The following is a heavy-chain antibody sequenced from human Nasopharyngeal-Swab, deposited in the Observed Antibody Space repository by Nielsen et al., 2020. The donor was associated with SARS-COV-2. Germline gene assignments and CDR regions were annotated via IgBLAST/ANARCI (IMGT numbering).Heavy chain of an antibody. D-gene: IGHD6-19*01. V-gene: IGHV3-48*03. CDR1: GFTFNNYE. CDR3: ARASRGWS. CDR2: ISSSGTTI. J-gene: IGHJ5*02. Sequence: GGSLRLSCVASGFTFNNYEMNWVRQAPGKGLEWVSFISSSGTTIQYVDSVKDRFTISRDDAKNSLFLQMNSLRVEDAAVYYCARASRGWSWGQGTLVTVSS.